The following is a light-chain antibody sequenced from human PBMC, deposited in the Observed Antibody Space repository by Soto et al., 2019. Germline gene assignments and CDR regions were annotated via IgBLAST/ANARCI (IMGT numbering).Light chain of an antibody. CDR2: AAS. CDR3: QQYNNWVT. J-gene: IGKJ4*01. Sequence: EVVMTQSPATLSVSPGDRATLSCRASQSVSNNLAWYQQRPGQAPRLLIYAASIRATGVPARVTGSGSGTEFTLTISSLQSEDSAVYYCQQYNNWVTFGGGTKVEIK. V-gene: IGKV3-15*01. CDR1: QSVSNN.